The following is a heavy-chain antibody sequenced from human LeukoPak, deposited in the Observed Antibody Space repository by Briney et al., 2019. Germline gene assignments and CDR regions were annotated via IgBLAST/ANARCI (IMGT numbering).Heavy chain of an antibody. V-gene: IGHV3-48*01. CDR2: ISTSSSTI. CDR3: ARSAAYCTNGVCYLPNDAFDI. CDR1: GFTFSSYS. D-gene: IGHD2-8*01. Sequence: PGGSLRLSCAASGFTFSSYSMNWVRQAPGKGLEWVSYISTSSSTIHYADSVKGRFTISRDNAKNSLYLQMNSLRAEDTAVYYCARSAAYCTNGVCYLPNDAFDIWGQGTMVTVSS. J-gene: IGHJ3*02.